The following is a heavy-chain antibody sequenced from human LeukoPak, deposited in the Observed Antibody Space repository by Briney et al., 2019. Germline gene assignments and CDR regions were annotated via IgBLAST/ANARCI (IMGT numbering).Heavy chain of an antibody. V-gene: IGHV4-61*10. J-gene: IGHJ5*02. CDR3: AKGAGGFSYYNWFDP. CDR1: SGSVNSGSYY. CDR2: IYSSGST. Sequence: SETLCLTCTVSSGSVNSGSYYWNWNRQPAGKGLEWVGCIYSSGSTNYNPSLKSGVTISVDTSKNQFSLKLASVTAADTAIYYCAKGAGGFSYYNWFDPWGQGTLVTVSS. D-gene: IGHD5-18*01.